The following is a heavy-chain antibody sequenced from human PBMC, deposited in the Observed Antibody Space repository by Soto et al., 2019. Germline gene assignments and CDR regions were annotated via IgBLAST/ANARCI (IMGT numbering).Heavy chain of an antibody. V-gene: IGHV3-48*02. D-gene: IGHD2-2*01. Sequence: EVQLVESGGGLVQPGGSLRLSCAASGFTFSTYNMNWVRQAPGKGLEWVSFISSSSSNIYYADSVKGRFTISRDNAKSSLYLQMNSLRDEDTAVYYCARGERLSTSEMYYYIYGLDVWGQGTTVTVSS. J-gene: IGHJ6*02. CDR2: ISSSSSNI. CDR3: ARGERLSTSEMYYYIYGLDV. CDR1: GFTFSTYN.